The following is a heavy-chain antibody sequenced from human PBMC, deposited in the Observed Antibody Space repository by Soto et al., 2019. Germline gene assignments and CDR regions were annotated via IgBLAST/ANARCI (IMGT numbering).Heavy chain of an antibody. D-gene: IGHD6-13*01. V-gene: IGHV4-31*03. CDR2: IYYSGST. J-gene: IGHJ4*02. CDR1: GGSISSGGYY. Sequence: SETLSLTCTVSGGSISSGGYYWSWIRQHPGKGLEWIGYIYYSGSTYYNPSLKSRVTISVDTSKNQFSLKLSSVTAADTAVYYCARGTGDSSSWYRNSYFDYWGQGTLVTVSS. CDR3: ARGTGDSSSWYRNSYFDY.